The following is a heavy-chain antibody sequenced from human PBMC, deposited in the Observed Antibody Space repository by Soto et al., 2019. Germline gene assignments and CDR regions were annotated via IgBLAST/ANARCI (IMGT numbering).Heavy chain of an antibody. V-gene: IGHV3-23*01. Sequence: EVQLLESGGGLVQPGGSLRLSCAASGFTFSSYAMSWVRQAPGKGLEWVSALSGSGISTYYADSVKGRFTISRDNSQCPLYLQMNGLRAEDTAVYYSAKDAGDSYGYEPVDYWGQGTQVTVPS. CDR3: AKDAGDSYGYEPVDY. CDR1: GFTFSSYA. D-gene: IGHD5-18*01. CDR2: LSGSGIST. J-gene: IGHJ4*02.